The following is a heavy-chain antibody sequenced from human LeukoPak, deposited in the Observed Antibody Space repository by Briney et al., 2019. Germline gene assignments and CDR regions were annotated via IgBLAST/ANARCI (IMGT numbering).Heavy chain of an antibody. V-gene: IGHV1-18*01. Sequence: ASVKVSCKASGYTFTSYGISWVRQAPGRGLEWMGWISAYNGNTNYAQKLQGRVTMTTDTSTSTAYMELRSLRSDDTAVYYCARGLRYYGSGSFFDYWGQGTLVTVSS. J-gene: IGHJ4*02. CDR3: ARGLRYYGSGSFFDY. CDR2: ISAYNGNT. D-gene: IGHD3-10*01. CDR1: GYTFTSYG.